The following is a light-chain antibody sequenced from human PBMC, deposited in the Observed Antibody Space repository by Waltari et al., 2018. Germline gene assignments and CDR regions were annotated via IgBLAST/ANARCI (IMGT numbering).Light chain of an antibody. J-gene: IGLJ2*01. V-gene: IGLV2-23*01. CDR2: EGT. CDR1: TSHVGGYNI. CDR3: SSYARSDNSVL. Sequence: QSALTQPASVSGSPGQSTTISCTGSTSHVGGYNIVSWYRQFPNKAPQLIIYEGTRRPSGVSSRFSASKSGNTASLTIAGLQAEDEALYFCSSYARSDNSVLFGGGTQLSVL.